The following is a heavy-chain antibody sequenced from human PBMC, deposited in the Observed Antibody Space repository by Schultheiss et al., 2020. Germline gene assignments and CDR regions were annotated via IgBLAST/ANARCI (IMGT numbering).Heavy chain of an antibody. Sequence: SETLSLTCTVSGGSISSYYWSWIRQPPGKGLEWIGYIYYSGSTNYNPSLKSRVTISVDTSKNQFSLKLSSVTAADTAVYYCARNPTHYCSGGSCYSGYFDYWGQGTLVTVAS. CDR3: ARNPTHYCSGGSCYSGYFDY. CDR2: IYYSGST. J-gene: IGHJ4*02. CDR1: GGSISSYY. V-gene: IGHV4-59*12. D-gene: IGHD2-15*01.